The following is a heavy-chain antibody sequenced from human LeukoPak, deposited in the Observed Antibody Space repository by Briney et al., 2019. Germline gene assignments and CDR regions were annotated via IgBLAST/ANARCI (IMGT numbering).Heavy chain of an antibody. CDR1: GYTFSNCG. Sequence: ASVKVSCKASGYTFSNCGISWVRQAPGQGLEWMGWISGNNDNPNYGQKFQGRFTVTSDSSTRTAYMELKRLRSDDTAVYYCARDGTSTDDYWGQGTLVTVSS. CDR3: ARDGTSTDDY. V-gene: IGHV1-18*01. D-gene: IGHD2-2*01. CDR2: ISGNNDNP. J-gene: IGHJ4*02.